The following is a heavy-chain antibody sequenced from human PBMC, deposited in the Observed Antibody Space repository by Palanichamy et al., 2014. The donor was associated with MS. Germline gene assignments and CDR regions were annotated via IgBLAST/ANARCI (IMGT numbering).Heavy chain of an antibody. CDR3: AANWFDP. CDR2: IKQDGSEK. V-gene: IGHV3-7*01. CDR1: GFTFSSYW. J-gene: IGHJ5*02. Sequence: EVQLVESGGDLVQPGGSLRLSCAASGFTFSSYWMTWVRHAPGKGLEWAANIKQDGSEKYYVDSVKGRFTISRDNAENSLYLQMNSLRAEDTAVYYCAANWFDPWGQGTLVTVSS.